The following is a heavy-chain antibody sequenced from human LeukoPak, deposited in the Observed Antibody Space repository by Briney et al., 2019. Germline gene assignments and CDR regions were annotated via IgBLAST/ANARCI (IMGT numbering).Heavy chain of an antibody. D-gene: IGHD6-13*01. J-gene: IGHJ4*02. Sequence: GGSLRLSCAASGFTFSNAWMSWVRQAPGKGLEWVANIKYDGDEEYYVDSVKGRFTISRDNAKNSLYLQLNSLRVEDTAVYYCKSGGAAPGSFDNWGQGTLVTVSP. CDR1: GFTFSNAW. CDR3: KSGGAAPGSFDN. CDR2: IKYDGDEE. V-gene: IGHV3-7*01.